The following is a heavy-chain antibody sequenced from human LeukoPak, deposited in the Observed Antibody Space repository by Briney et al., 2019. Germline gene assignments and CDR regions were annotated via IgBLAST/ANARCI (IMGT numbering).Heavy chain of an antibody. Sequence: ASVKVSCKVSGYTLTELSIHWVRQAPGKGLEWMGGFDPENGETIYAQKFQGRVTMTEDTSTDTAYMELSSLRSEDTAIYYCATPGLLWFGRGDYWGQGVLVTVSS. J-gene: IGHJ4*02. CDR1: GYTLTELS. V-gene: IGHV1-24*01. D-gene: IGHD3-10*01. CDR3: ATPGLLWFGRGDY. CDR2: FDPENGET.